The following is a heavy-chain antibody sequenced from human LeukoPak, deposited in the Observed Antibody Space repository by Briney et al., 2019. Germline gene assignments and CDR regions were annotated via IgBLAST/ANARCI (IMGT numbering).Heavy chain of an antibody. Sequence: GGSLRLSRCVSGFLLWVYLVICPRQGPGRGLEWVATINQDGSDKHYVDSVKGRFTISRDNANNSVALQMSSLKLDDRVVQYCTRIPAYYGFWSAYRSRFHPWGQGTRVTVSS. V-gene: IGHV3-7*01. CDR1: GFLLWVYL. CDR3: TRIPAYYGFWSAYRSRFHP. CDR2: INQDGSDK. J-gene: IGHJ5*02. D-gene: IGHD3/OR15-3a*01.